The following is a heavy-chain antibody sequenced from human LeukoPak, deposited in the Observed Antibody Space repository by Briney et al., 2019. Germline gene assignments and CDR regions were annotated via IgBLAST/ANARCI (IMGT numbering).Heavy chain of an antibody. CDR3: ARGGVRWSGYFLFGPSWFDP. V-gene: IGHV4-34*01. D-gene: IGHD3-3*01. J-gene: IGHJ5*02. CDR1: GGPFSGYY. Sequence: SETLSLTCAVYGGPFSGYYWSWIRQPPGKGLEWIGEINHSGSTNYNPSLKSRVTISVDTSKNQFSLKLSSVTAADTAVYYCARGGVRWSGYFLFGPSWFDPWGQGALVTVSS. CDR2: INHSGST.